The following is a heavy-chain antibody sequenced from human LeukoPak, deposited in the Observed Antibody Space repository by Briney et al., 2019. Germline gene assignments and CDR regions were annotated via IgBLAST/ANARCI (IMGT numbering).Heavy chain of an antibody. CDR2: IYYSGST. D-gene: IGHD3-3*01. CDR3: ARERTHYDFWSGYFDY. CDR1: GGSISSYY. V-gene: IGHV4-59*01. Sequence: SETLSLTCTVSGGSISSYYWSWIRQPPGKGLEWIGYIYYSGSTNYNPSLKRRVTISVDTSKNQFSLKLSSVTAADTAVYYCARERTHYDFWSGYFDYWGQGTLVTVSS. J-gene: IGHJ4*02.